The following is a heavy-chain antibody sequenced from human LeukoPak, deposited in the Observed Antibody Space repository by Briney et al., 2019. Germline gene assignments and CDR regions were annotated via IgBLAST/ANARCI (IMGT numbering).Heavy chain of an antibody. CDR2: IYSGGST. V-gene: IGHV3-53*01. CDR1: GFTVSSNY. Sequence: GGSLRLSCAASGFTVSSNYMSWVRQAPGKGLEWVSVIYSGGSTYYADSVKGRFTISRDNSKNTLYLQMNSLRAEDTAVYYCARVRLGLRSLEWARPRPEIWGQGTMVTVSS. D-gene: IGHD3-3*01. CDR3: ARVRLGLRSLEWARPRPEI. J-gene: IGHJ3*02.